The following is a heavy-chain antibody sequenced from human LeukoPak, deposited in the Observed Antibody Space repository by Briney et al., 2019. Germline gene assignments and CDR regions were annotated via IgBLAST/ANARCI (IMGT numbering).Heavy chain of an antibody. CDR1: GFTFTTYA. J-gene: IGHJ4*02. CDR3: VRDGSSWGNFDY. D-gene: IGHD7-27*01. CDR2: ISYDGTNK. Sequence: GGSLRLSCAASGFTFTTYAMHWVRQAPGKGLEWLALISYDGTNKYYADSVKGRFTISRDNSKNTLYLQMNSLRAEDTAVYYCVRDGSSWGNFDYWGQGTLVSVSS. V-gene: IGHV3-30*04.